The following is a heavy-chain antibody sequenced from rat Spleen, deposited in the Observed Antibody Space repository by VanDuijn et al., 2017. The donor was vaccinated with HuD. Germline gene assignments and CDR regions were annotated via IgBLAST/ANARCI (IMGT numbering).Heavy chain of an antibody. J-gene: IGHJ2*01. CDR2: ITNTGGST. Sequence: EVQLVESGGGLVQPGRSLKLSCVASGFTFNNYWMTWIRQAPGKGLEWVASITNTGGSTYYPDSVKGRFTISRDDSKSMVYLQMDNLKTEDTAMYYCTAASNEYWGQGVMVTVSS. V-gene: IGHV5-31*01. CDR3: TAASNEY. D-gene: IGHD3-1*01. CDR1: GFTFNNYW.